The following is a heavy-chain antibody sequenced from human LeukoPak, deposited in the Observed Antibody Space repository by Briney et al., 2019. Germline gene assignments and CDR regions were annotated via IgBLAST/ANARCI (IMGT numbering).Heavy chain of an antibody. D-gene: IGHD4-17*01. CDR2: ISYDGSNK. V-gene: IGHV3-30-3*01. Sequence: PGGSLRLSCAASGFTFSSYAMHWVRQAPGKGLEWVAVISYDGSNKYYADSVKGRFTISRDNSKNTLYLQMNSLRAEDTAVYYCARDTQKYGDYGDYWGQGTLVTVSS. J-gene: IGHJ4*02. CDR1: GFTFSSYA. CDR3: ARDTQKYGDYGDY.